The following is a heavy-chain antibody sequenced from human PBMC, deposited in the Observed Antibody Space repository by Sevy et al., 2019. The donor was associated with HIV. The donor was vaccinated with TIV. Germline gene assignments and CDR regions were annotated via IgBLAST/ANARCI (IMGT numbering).Heavy chain of an antibody. D-gene: IGHD3-16*01. CDR2: IYKTGST. V-gene: IGHV4-61*01. CDR3: ARVPRGQLWYSGSLGGYYYHMDV. CDR1: GGSVSSGTYH. Sequence: SETLSLSCSVSGGSVSSGTYHWSWIRQPPGKGLEWIGHIYKTGSTNYKLSLQSRVTISVDTSTNQFSLRLRSVTAADTAVYYCARVPRGQLWYSGSLGGYYYHMDVWGKGTTVTVSS. J-gene: IGHJ6*03.